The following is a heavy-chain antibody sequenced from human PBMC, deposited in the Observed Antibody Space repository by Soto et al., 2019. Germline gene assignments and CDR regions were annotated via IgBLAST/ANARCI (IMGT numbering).Heavy chain of an antibody. V-gene: IGHV4-61*08. Sequence: PSETLSLTCSVSGGSTSSADYYWALTRQPPGKGLEWIGTIYYSGSTNYNPSLKSRVTISVDTSKNQFSLKLSSVTAADTAVYYCARDSSGWYRLTAQPFDIWGQGTMVTV. CDR3: ARDSSGWYRLTAQPFDI. CDR2: IYYSGST. J-gene: IGHJ3*02. D-gene: IGHD6-19*01. CDR1: GGSTSSADYY.